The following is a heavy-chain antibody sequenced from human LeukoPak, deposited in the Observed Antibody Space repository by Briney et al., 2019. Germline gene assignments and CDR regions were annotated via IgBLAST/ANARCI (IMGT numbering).Heavy chain of an antibody. Sequence: GGSLRLSCAASGFTFDDYAMPWVRHAPGKGLEWVAGISWSSGNIGYADSVKGRFTISRDNAENSLHLQMNSLRTEDTALYFCARDAWRRAFNYGMDVWGQGTTVAVSS. J-gene: IGHJ6*02. D-gene: IGHD5-12*01. CDR2: ISWSSGNI. CDR3: ARDAWRRAFNYGMDV. CDR1: GFTFDDYA. V-gene: IGHV3-9*01.